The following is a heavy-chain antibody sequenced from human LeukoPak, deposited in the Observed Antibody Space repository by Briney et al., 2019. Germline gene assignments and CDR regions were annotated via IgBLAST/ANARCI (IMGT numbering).Heavy chain of an antibody. D-gene: IGHD3-10*01. V-gene: IGHV4-34*01. Sequence: PSETLSLTCAVYGGSFSGYYWSWIRQPPGKGLEWIGEINHSGSTNYNPSLKSRVTISVDTSKNQFSLKLSSVTAADTAVHYCARGVTYFFDYWGQGTLVTVSS. J-gene: IGHJ4*02. CDR1: GGSFSGYY. CDR2: INHSGST. CDR3: ARGVTYFFDY.